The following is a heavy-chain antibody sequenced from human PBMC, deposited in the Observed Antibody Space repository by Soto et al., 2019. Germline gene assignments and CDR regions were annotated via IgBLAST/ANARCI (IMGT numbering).Heavy chain of an antibody. CDR2: ISLYSDGT. CDR3: ARVVPGAEAWFGP. Sequence: QVRLVQSGGEVKRPGASVKVSCKTSGYTFSNYGITWVRQAPGQPLEWRGWISLYSDGTNYAQKFQGRVSMTTDTPTTTAYMELRRLRSDDTAVYYCARVVPGAEAWFGPWGQGTLVTVSS. V-gene: IGHV1-18*01. J-gene: IGHJ5*02. CDR1: GYTFSNYG. D-gene: IGHD2-2*01.